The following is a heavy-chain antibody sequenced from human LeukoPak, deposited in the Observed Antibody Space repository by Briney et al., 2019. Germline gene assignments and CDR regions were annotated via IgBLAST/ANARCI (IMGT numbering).Heavy chain of an antibody. CDR1: GYTFTGYY. V-gene: IGHV1-69*05. D-gene: IGHD1-26*01. Sequence: ASVKVSCKASGYTFTGYYMHWVRQAPGQGLEWMGGIIPIFGTANYAQKFQGRVTITTDESTSTAYMELSSLRSEDTAVYYCARVERGWGFDPWGQGTLVTVSS. CDR2: IIPIFGTA. J-gene: IGHJ5*02. CDR3: ARVERGWGFDP.